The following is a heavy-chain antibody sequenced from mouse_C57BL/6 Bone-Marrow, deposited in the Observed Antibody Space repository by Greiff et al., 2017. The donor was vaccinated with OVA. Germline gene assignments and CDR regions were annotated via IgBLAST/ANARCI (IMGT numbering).Heavy chain of an antibody. CDR2: ISNLAYSI. J-gene: IGHJ1*03. V-gene: IGHV5-15*01. CDR3: ARLSTMITTGYWYFDV. Sequence: DVMLVESGGGLVQPGGSLKLSCAASGFTFSDYGMAWVRQAPRKGPEWVAFISNLAYSIYYADTVTGRFTISRENAKNTLYLEMSSLRSEDTAMYYCARLSTMITTGYWYFDVWGTGTTVTVSS. D-gene: IGHD2-4*01. CDR1: GFTFSDYG.